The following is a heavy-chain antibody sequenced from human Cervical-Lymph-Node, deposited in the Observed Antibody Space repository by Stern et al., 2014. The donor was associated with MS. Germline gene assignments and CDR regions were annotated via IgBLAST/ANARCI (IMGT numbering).Heavy chain of an antibody. CDR1: GGSMRDYY. CDR2: VYEGGGT. J-gene: IGHJ4*02. D-gene: IGHD5-18*01. CDR3: ARSEGYGSFFDF. V-gene: IGHV4-59*01. Sequence: QLQLQESGPGLVKPSETLSLTCSVSGGSMRDYYWSWIRQPPGKGLEWIGYVYEGGGTKSNPSLKSRVTISLDTSKTQFSLKLTSVAAADTAVYYCARSEGYGSFFDFWGQGTLVTVSS.